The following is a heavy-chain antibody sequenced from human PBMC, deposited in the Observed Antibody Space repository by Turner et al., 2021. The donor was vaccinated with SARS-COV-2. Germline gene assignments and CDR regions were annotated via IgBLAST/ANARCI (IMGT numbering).Heavy chain of an antibody. CDR2: IYYSGST. Sequence: QVQLQESGPGLVKPSQTLSLPCTVSGGSISSGDYYWSWIRQPPGKGLEWIGYIYYSGSTYYNPSLKSRVTISVDTSKNQFSLKLSSVTAADTAVYYCARVVVLRRAYFDYWGQGTLVTVSS. V-gene: IGHV4-30-4*01. CDR1: GGSISSGDYY. J-gene: IGHJ4*02. CDR3: ARVVVLRRAYFDY. D-gene: IGHD2-8*01.